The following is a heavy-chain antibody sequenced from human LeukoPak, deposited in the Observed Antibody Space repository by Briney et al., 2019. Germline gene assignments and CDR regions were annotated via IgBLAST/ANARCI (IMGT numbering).Heavy chain of an antibody. D-gene: IGHD6-13*01. CDR1: GDSVSSNSAA. CDR3: ARGLYDSSWYYLDY. V-gene: IGHV6-1*01. Sequence: SQTLSLTCAISGDSVSSNSAAWNWIRQSPSRGLEWLGRTYYRSKWSNNYAISVKSRITINPATSKNQISLQLNSVTPEDTAVYYCARGLYDSSWYYLDYWGQGTLVTVSS. CDR2: TYYRSKWSN. J-gene: IGHJ4*02.